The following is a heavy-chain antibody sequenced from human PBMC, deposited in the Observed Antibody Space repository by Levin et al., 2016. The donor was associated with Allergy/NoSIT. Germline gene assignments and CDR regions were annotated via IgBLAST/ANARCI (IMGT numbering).Heavy chain of an antibody. CDR1: GLTLGNYA. V-gene: IGHV3-23*01. D-gene: IGHD3-22*01. CDR2: ISGGGETT. CDR3: ARLYYGSGNFYAGRYYFDY. Sequence: GESLKISCVASGLTLGNYAMSWVRQAPRKGLEWVSAISGGGETTYYAESVKGRFTISRDNSKNTLYLQMNSLDSEDAGEYHCARLYYGSGNFYAGRYYFDYWGQGTLVIVSS. J-gene: IGHJ4*02.